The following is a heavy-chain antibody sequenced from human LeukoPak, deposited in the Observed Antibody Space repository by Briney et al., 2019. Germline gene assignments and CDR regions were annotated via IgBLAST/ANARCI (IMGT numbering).Heavy chain of an antibody. V-gene: IGHV4-61*02. CDR1: GGSISSGSYY. CDR3: ARERGVTIFGVATVFDY. D-gene: IGHD3-3*01. J-gene: IGHJ4*02. CDR2: IYTSGST. Sequence: SETLSLTCTVSGGSISSGSYYWSWIRQPAGKGLEWIGRIYTSGSTNYNPSLKSRVTISVDTSKNQFSLKLSSVTAADTAVYYCARERGVTIFGVATVFDYWGQGTLVTVSS.